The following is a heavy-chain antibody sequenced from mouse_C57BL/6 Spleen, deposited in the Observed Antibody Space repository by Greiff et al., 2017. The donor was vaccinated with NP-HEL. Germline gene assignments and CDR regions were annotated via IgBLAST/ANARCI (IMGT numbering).Heavy chain of an antibody. CDR1: GYTFTDYY. CDR3: ARGRSWETIRELGQDYAMDY. CDR2: INPNNGGT. V-gene: IGHV1-26*01. Sequence: EVQLQQSGPELVKPGASVKISCKASGYTFTDYYMNWVKQSHGKSLEWIGDINPNNGGTSYNQKFKGKATLTVDKSSSTAYMELRSLTSEDSAVYYGARGRSWETIRELGQDYAMDYWGQGTSVTVSS. J-gene: IGHJ4*01. D-gene: IGHD4-1*01.